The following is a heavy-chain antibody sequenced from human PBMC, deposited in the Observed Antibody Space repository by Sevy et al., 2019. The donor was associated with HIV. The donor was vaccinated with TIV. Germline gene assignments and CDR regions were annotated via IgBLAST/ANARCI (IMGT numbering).Heavy chain of an antibody. CDR2: ISSDGSDR. D-gene: IGHD6-13*01. J-gene: IGHJ6*02. V-gene: IGHV3-30*18. Sequence: GGCLRLSCAASGFTFSNYGMHCVRQAPGKGLEWVAVISSDGSDRDYADSVKGRFTISRDNSKNTLDLQMNRLRADDTAVYYCANSWGRFDGSSWIYYYYGMDVWGQGTTVTVSS. CDR1: GFTFSNYG. CDR3: ANSWGRFDGSSWIYYYYGMDV.